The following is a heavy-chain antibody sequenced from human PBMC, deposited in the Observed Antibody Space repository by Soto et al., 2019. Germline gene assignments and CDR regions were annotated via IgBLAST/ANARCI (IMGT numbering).Heavy chain of an antibody. CDR2: ISYDGSNK. V-gene: IGHV3-30*18. D-gene: IGHD2-2*01. CDR1: GFTFSSYG. J-gene: IGHJ6*02. Sequence: GGSLRLSCAASGFTFSSYGMHWVRQAPGKGLEWVAVISYDGSNKYYADSVKGRFTISRDNSKNTLYLQMNSLRAEDTAVYYCAKDHCSGTGCRSGDYYYGLDVWGQGTTVTVSS. CDR3: AKDHCSGTGCRSGDYYYGLDV.